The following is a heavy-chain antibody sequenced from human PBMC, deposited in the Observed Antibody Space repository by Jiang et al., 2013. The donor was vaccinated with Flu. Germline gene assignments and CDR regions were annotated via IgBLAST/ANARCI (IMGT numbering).Heavy chain of an antibody. CDR2: IYWNDDK. V-gene: IGHV2-5*01. CDR3: AHRLSVGRDGYNYGFDY. CDR1: GFSLNTSGVT. Sequence: KPTQTLTLTCTFSGFSLNTSGVTVGWIRQSPGKALEWLTLIYWNDDKSYSPSLKSRLTITKDTSKNQVVLTMTNMDPVDTATYYCAHRLSVGRDGYNYGFDYVGPGNPGHRLL. D-gene: IGHD5-24*01. J-gene: IGHJ4*02.